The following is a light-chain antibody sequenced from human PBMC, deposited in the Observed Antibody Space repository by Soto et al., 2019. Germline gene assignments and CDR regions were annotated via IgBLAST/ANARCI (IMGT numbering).Light chain of an antibody. V-gene: IGLV2-23*03. CDR1: SSDVGSYNL. CDR3: CSYAGTGTFEVV. CDR2: EGT. J-gene: IGLJ3*02. Sequence: QSALTQPASVSGSPGQSITISCTGTSSDVGSYNLVSWYQHHPGKAPKLIIYEGTKRPSGVSNRFSGSKSGNTASLTISGLQAEDEDDYNWCSYAGTGTFEVVFGVGTKLTVL.